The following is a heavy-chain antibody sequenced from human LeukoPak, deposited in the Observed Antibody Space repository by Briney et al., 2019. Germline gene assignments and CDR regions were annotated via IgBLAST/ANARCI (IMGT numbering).Heavy chain of an antibody. V-gene: IGHV4-34*01. Sequence: PAETLSLTCAVYGGSFSGYYWSWIRKPPGKGREWIGEINHSGSTNYNPSLKSRVTISVDTSKNQFSLKLSSVTAADTAVYYCARRRVYYYYYMDVWGKGTTVTVSS. CDR2: INHSGST. J-gene: IGHJ6*03. CDR3: ARRRVYYYYYMDV. CDR1: GGSFSGYY.